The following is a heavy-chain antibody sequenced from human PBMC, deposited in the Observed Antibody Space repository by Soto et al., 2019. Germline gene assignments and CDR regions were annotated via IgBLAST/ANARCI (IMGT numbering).Heavy chain of an antibody. CDR2: IYASGST. J-gene: IGHJ4*02. V-gene: IGHV4-4*07. CDR3: ARSGYSSGWYTAFDS. D-gene: IGHD6-19*01. Sequence: SETLSLTCTVSGDSISGYYWSWIRLPAGKGLEWIGRIYASGSTISNPSLRSRVALSVDTSKNQFSLKLNSMTAADTAMYYCARSGYSSGWYTAFDSWSQGTLVTVSS. CDR1: GDSISGYY.